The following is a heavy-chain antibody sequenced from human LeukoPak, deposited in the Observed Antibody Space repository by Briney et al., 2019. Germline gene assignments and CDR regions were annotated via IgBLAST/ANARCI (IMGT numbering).Heavy chain of an antibody. D-gene: IGHD3-10*01. CDR2: ISGSGGST. CDR1: GFTFSSYA. CDR3: ATGTYASGNDYFDY. Sequence: GGSLRLSCAASGFTFSSYAMSWVRQAPGKGLEWVSAISGSGGSTYYADSVKGRFTISRDNSRNTLYLQMNSLRAEDTAVYYCATGTYASGNDYFDYWGQGTLVTVSS. V-gene: IGHV3-23*01. J-gene: IGHJ4*02.